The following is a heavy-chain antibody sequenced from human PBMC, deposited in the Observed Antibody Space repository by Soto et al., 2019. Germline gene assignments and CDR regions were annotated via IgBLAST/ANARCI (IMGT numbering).Heavy chain of an antibody. J-gene: IGHJ5*02. Sequence: QVQLVQSGAEVKKPWASVKVSCKASGYTFTSYGISWVRQAPGQGLEWMGWISAYNGNTNYAQKLQGRVTMTTDTSTSTAYMELRSLRSDDTAVYYCARAGLDIVVVPADDWFDPWGQGTLVTVSS. D-gene: IGHD2-2*01. V-gene: IGHV1-18*01. CDR2: ISAYNGNT. CDR3: ARAGLDIVVVPADDWFDP. CDR1: GYTFTSYG.